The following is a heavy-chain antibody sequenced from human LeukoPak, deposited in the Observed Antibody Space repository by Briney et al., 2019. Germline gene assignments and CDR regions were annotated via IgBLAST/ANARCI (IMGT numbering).Heavy chain of an antibody. D-gene: IGHD3-10*01. Sequence: ASVKVSCKASGYTFTSYDINWVRQATGQGLEWMGWMNPNSGNTGYAQKFQGRVTTTRNTSISTAYMELSRLRSEDTAVYYCARGRRVRGPRGGFDYWGQGALVTVSS. V-gene: IGHV1-8*01. J-gene: IGHJ4*02. CDR1: GYTFTSYD. CDR2: MNPNSGNT. CDR3: ARGRRVRGPRGGFDY.